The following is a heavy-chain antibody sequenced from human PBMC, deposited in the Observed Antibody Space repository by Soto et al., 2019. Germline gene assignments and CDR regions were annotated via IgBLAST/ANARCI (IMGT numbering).Heavy chain of an antibody. CDR3: AREVVGIAAAGSRYFVY. CDR2: IPYTGST. Sequence: SETLSLTCTVSGDSISNYYWNWVRQPPGKGLEWIGYIPYTGSTNYNPSLKSRVTISMDTSKNQFSLKLSSVTAADTAVYYCAREVVGIAAAGSRYFVYWGQGTLVTVS. D-gene: IGHD6-13*01. CDR1: GDSISNYY. V-gene: IGHV4-59*12. J-gene: IGHJ4*02.